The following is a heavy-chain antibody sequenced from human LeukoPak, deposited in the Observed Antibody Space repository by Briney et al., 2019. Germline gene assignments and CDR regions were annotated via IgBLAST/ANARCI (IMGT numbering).Heavy chain of an antibody. V-gene: IGHV4-39*07. J-gene: IGHJ4*02. CDR3: ARTSDYYDSSGYYNFDY. D-gene: IGHD3-22*01. CDR2: IYHSGST. Sequence: SETLSLTCTVSGGSISSSSYYWGWIRQPPGKGLEWIGSIYHSGSTYYNPSLKSRVTISVDTSKNQFSLKLSSVTAADTAVYYCARTSDYYDSSGYYNFDYWGQGTLVTVSS. CDR1: GGSISSSSYY.